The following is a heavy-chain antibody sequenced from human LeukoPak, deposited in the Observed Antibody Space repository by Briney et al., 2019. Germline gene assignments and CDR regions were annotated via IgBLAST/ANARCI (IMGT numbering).Heavy chain of an antibody. CDR1: GFTVSSYN. CDR2: ISGSSNTI. CDR3: ARDGRGEFDY. V-gene: IGHV3-48*01. J-gene: IGHJ4*02. D-gene: IGHD3-16*01. Sequence: PGGSLRLSCAASGFTVSSYNMNWVRQAPGKGLEWVSHISGSSNTIYPADSVKGRFTISRDNAKNSLYLQMNGLRVEDTAVYFCARDGRGEFDYWGQGTLVTVSS.